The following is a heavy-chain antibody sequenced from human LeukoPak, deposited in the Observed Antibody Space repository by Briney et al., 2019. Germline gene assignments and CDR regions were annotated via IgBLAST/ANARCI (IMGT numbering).Heavy chain of an antibody. V-gene: IGHV4-30-2*01. J-gene: IGHJ3*02. CDR3: ARVIENDYYDSSGYYGSDAFDI. CDR2: IYHSGST. CDR1: GGSISSGGYY. Sequence: SETLSLTCTVSGGSISSGGYYWSWIRQPPGKGLEWIGYIYHSGSTYYNPSLKSRVTMSVDTSKNQFSLKLSSVTAADTAVYYCARVIENDYYDSSGYYGSDAFDIWGQGTMVTVSS. D-gene: IGHD3-22*01.